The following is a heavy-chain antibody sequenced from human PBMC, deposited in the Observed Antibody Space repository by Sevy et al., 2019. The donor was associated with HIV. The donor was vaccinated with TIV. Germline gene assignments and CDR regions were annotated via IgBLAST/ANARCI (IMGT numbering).Heavy chain of an antibody. CDR2: VGHSGIT. V-gene: IGHV4-34*01. CDR3: ARGGEDFWRRVDY. CDR1: GGSLGGYY. J-gene: IGHJ4*02. Sequence: SETLSLTCAVYGGSLGGYYWSWIRQPPGKGLEWIAEVGHSGITNYSPSLKSRLVVSVETSKNQLSLSLKSVTAADTAVYYCARGGEDFWRRVDYWGQGTLVTVSS. D-gene: IGHD3-3*01.